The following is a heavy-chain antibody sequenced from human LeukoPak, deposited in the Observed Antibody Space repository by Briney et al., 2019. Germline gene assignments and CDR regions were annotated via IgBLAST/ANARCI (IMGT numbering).Heavy chain of an antibody. Sequence: GGSLRLSCAASGFTFDDYAMHWVRQAPGKGLEWVSLISWDGGSTYYADSVKGRFTISRDNSKNSLYLQMNSLRAEGTALYYCAATCYDYVWGSLDYWGRGTLVTVSS. CDR3: AATCYDYVWGSLDY. CDR1: GFTFDDYA. V-gene: IGHV3-43D*04. CDR2: ISWDGGST. D-gene: IGHD3-16*01. J-gene: IGHJ4*02.